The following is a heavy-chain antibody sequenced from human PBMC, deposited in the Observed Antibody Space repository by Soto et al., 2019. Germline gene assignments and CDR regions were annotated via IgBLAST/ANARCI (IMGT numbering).Heavy chain of an antibody. Sequence: ASVKVSCKASGYTLTTNYINWVRQAPGQGLEWMGWINPNTGATNYAQKFQGWVTLTRDTSVTTAYMEVSRLTSGDTAVYFCARSVTTHLAADFWGQGTLVTVSS. D-gene: IGHD4-17*01. V-gene: IGHV1-2*04. CDR2: INPNTGAT. J-gene: IGHJ4*02. CDR1: GYTLTTNY. CDR3: ARSVTTHLAADF.